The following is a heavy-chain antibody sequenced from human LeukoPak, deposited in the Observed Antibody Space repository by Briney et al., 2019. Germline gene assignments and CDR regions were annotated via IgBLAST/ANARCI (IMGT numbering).Heavy chain of an antibody. Sequence: GGSLRLSCAASGFTFSSYWMSWVRQAPGKGLEWVANIKQDGSEKHYVDSVKGRFTISRDNAKNSLYLQMNSLRAEDTAVYYCAREEATISAFSYYYYMDVWGKGTTVTVSS. J-gene: IGHJ6*03. CDR3: AREEATISAFSYYYYMDV. CDR1: GFTFSSYW. D-gene: IGHD5-12*01. V-gene: IGHV3-7*01. CDR2: IKQDGSEK.